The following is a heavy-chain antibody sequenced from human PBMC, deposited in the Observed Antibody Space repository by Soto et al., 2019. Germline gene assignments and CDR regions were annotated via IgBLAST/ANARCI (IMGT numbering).Heavy chain of an antibody. D-gene: IGHD3-16*01. J-gene: IGHJ4*02. V-gene: IGHV3-66*01. CDR1: EFTVSSNY. Sequence: EVQLVESGGGLVQPGGSLRLSCAASEFTVSSNYMSWVRQAPGKGLEWVSVIYSGGSTYYADSVKGRFTISRDNSKNTVYLQMNSLRAEDTAVYYCASIQWGSGRHIDYWGQGTLVTVSS. CDR3: ASIQWGSGRHIDY. CDR2: IYSGGST.